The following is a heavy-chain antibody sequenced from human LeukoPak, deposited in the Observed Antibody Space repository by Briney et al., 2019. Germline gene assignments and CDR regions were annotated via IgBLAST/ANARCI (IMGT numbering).Heavy chain of an antibody. CDR2: INPRSGST. Sequence: ASVKVSCKASGYTFTTYYMHWVRQAPGQGLEWMGIINPRSGSTDYAHNLQGRVTMTRDTSTSTVYMELSSLRSDDTAVYYCARSTVTTRSIRYYFDYWGQGTLVTVSS. V-gene: IGHV1-46*04. J-gene: IGHJ4*02. CDR3: ARSTVTTRSIRYYFDY. D-gene: IGHD4-17*01. CDR1: GYTFTTYY.